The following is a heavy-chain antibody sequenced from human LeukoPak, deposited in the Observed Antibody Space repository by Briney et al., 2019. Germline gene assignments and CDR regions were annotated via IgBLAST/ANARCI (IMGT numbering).Heavy chain of an antibody. Sequence: SETLSLTCSASGGSMSDNCWSWIRQSAGRGLEWIGRVFTIGTTKYNPALESRVTMSADTSKNQFSLKLTSVTAADTAVYYCARDDKGYYDSRWTAFDIWGQGTMVTVFS. V-gene: IGHV4-4*07. J-gene: IGHJ3*02. CDR2: VFTIGTT. CDR1: GGSMSDNC. D-gene: IGHD3-22*01. CDR3: ARDDKGYYDSRWTAFDI.